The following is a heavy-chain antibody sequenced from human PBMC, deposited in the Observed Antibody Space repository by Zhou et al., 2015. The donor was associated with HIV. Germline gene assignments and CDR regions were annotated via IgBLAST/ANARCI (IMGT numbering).Heavy chain of an antibody. V-gene: IGHV1-69*01. CDR2: IIPIFGTA. J-gene: IGHJ4*02. CDR1: GGTFSSYA. Sequence: QVQLVQSGAEVKKPGSSVKVSCKASGGTFSSYAISWVRQAPGQGLEWMGGIIPIFGTANYAQKFQGRVTITADESTSTAYMELSSLRSEDTAVYYCARDRVSGAYCSGGSCYSWYFDYWGQGTLVTVSS. D-gene: IGHD2-15*01. CDR3: ARDRVSGAYCSGGSCYSWYFDY.